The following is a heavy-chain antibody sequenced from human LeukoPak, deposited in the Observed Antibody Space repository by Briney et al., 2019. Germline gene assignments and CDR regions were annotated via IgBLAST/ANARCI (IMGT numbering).Heavy chain of an antibody. Sequence: PGGSLGLSCAASGFTFSNYEMNWVRQAPGKGLEWVSYISSSGGTIYYADSVKGRFTISRDNAKNSLYLQMNSLRAEDTAVYYCAKDGVWIGEKKANMDIWGKGTTV. CDR1: GFTFSNYE. V-gene: IGHV3-48*03. J-gene: IGHJ6*03. CDR2: ISSSGGTI. CDR3: AKDGVWIGEKKANMDI. D-gene: IGHD3-10*01.